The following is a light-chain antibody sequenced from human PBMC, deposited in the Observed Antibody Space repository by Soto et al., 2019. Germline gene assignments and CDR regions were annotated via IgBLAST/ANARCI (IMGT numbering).Light chain of an antibody. CDR3: QAWDRTTAI. J-gene: IGLJ2*01. CDR2: QDN. Sequence: SYELTQPPSVSVSPGQTATITCSGDKLGDKFACWYQQKSGQSPVLVIYQDNKRPSGIPERFSGSNSGNTATLTISGTQAMDEADYYCQAWDRTTAIFGGGTKLTVL. CDR1: KLGDKF. V-gene: IGLV3-1*01.